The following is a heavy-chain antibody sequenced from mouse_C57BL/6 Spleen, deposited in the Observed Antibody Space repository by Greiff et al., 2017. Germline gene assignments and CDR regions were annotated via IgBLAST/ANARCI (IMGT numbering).Heavy chain of an antibody. V-gene: IGHV1-64*01. J-gene: IGHJ3*01. Sequence: VQLQQPGAELVKPGASVKLSCKASGYTFTTYGMHWVQQGPGQGLEWIGIIHPNSGSTNYNEKFKGKATLTVDKSSSTAYMQLSSLTSEDSAVYYCAREDDSGPYWGQGTLVTVSA. CDR2: IHPNSGST. CDR3: AREDDSGPY. CDR1: GYTFTTYG. D-gene: IGHD1-3*01.